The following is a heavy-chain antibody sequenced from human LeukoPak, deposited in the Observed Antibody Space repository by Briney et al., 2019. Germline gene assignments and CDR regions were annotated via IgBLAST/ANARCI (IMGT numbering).Heavy chain of an antibody. CDR2: INPNSGGT. V-gene: IGHV1-2*02. CDR1: GYTFTGYY. D-gene: IGHD3-16*01. J-gene: IGHJ4*02. Sequence: ASVKVSCKASGYTFTGYYMHWVRQAPGQGLELMGWINPNSGGTDYAQKFQGRVTMTRDTSISTAYMELSRLRSDDTAVYYCARVRYRLAETYIDYWGQGTLVTVSS. CDR3: ARVRYRLAETYIDY.